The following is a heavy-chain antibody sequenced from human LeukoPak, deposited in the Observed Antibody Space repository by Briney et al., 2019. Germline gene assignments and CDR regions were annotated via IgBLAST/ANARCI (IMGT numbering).Heavy chain of an antibody. Sequence: SETLSLTCTVSGGSINSYHWSWIRQPAGKGLEWIGRIYSSGSTNYNPSLKSRVSMSVDTSKNQFSLKLTSVTAADTAVYYCARGGKATVVTMWGQGILVTVSS. J-gene: IGHJ4*02. V-gene: IGHV4-4*07. D-gene: IGHD4-23*01. CDR1: GGSINSYH. CDR2: IYSSGST. CDR3: ARGGKATVVTM.